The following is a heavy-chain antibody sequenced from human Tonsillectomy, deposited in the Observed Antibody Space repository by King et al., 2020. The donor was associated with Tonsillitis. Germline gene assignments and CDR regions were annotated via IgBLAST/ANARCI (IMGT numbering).Heavy chain of an antibody. CDR2: ISGSGSAI. D-gene: IGHD5-12*01. Sequence: QVQLVESGGGLVKPGGSLRLSCAASGFIFSDYYMSWIRQAPGKGLEWVSYISGSGSAIYYADSVKGRFTISRNPAKNSLYLQMNILRVEDTAVYYCARTTVIVATIGENWGQGTLVTVSS. CDR1: GFIFSDYY. J-gene: IGHJ4*02. V-gene: IGHV3-11*01. CDR3: ARTTVIVATIGEN.